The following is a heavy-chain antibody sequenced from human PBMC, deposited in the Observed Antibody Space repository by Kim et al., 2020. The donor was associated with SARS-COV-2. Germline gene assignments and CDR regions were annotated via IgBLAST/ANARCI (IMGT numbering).Heavy chain of an antibody. CDR2: IGGSGRTT. D-gene: IGHD1-26*01. Sequence: GGSLRLSCAASGFIFSNYEMNWVRQAPRKGLEWVSYIGGSGRTTYYADSVKGRFIISRDNAENSLYLQMNSLRAEDTAVYYCTRSTSGTSWGQGTLVTVS. CDR1: GFIFSNYE. V-gene: IGHV3-48*03. J-gene: IGHJ5*02. CDR3: TRSTSGTS.